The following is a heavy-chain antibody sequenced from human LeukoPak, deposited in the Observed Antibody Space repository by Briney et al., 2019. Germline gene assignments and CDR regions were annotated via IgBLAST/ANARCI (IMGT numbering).Heavy chain of an antibody. CDR2: ISISGGTI. Sequence: GGSLRLSCAASGFTFSSYTMTWVRQAPGKGLEWLSCISISGGTIFYADSVKGRFTISRDNAKNSLYLQMNSLRDEDTAVYYCARGTGAYYYWGQGALVTVSS. D-gene: IGHD3-16*01. CDR1: GFTFSSYT. J-gene: IGHJ4*02. CDR3: ARGTGAYYY. V-gene: IGHV3-48*02.